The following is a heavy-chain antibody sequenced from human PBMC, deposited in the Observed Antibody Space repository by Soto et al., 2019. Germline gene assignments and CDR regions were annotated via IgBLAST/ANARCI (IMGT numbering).Heavy chain of an antibody. CDR2: ISYDGSNK. V-gene: IGHV3-30*18. D-gene: IGHD6-13*01. CDR1: GFTFSSYG. J-gene: IGHJ6*02. CDR3: ANDLAGIGYYYYGMDV. Sequence: QVQLVESGGGVVQPGRSLRLSCAASGFTFSSYGMHWVRQAPGKGLEWVAVISYDGSNKYYADSVKGRFTISRDNSKNTSYPQMNSLRAEDTAVYYCANDLAGIGYYYYGMDVWGQGTTVTVSS.